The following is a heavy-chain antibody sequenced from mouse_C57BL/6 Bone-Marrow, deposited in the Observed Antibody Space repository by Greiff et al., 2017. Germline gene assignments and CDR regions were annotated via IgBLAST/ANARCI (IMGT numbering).Heavy chain of an antibody. CDR3: ARVPYYYGFDY. CDR2: LSDGGSYT. V-gene: IGHV5-4*03. CDR1: GFTFSSYA. D-gene: IGHD1-1*01. Sequence: DVMLVESGGGLVKPGGSLKLSCAASGFTFSSYAMSWVRQTPEKRLEWVATLSDGGSYTYYPDNVKGRFTISRDNAKNNLYLQMSHLKSEDTAMYYCARVPYYYGFDYWGQGTTLTVSS. J-gene: IGHJ2*01.